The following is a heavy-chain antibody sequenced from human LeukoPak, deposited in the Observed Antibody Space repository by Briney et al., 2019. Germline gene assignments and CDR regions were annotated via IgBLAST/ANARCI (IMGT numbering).Heavy chain of an antibody. J-gene: IGHJ4*01. CDR1: GFTFSQSW. CDR2: IHGDGSRS. Sequence: GGSLRLSCAASGFTFSQSWMHWVRQAPGRGLVWVSRIHGDGSRSDYADSVKGRFTISRDNAKQVLYLHMTSLTAEDTAFYYCARGGSPSDYWCHGTLVSVSS. D-gene: IGHD1-26*01. CDR3: ARGGSPSDY. V-gene: IGHV3-74*01.